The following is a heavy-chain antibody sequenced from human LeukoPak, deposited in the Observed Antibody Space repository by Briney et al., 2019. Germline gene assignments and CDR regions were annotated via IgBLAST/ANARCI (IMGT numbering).Heavy chain of an antibody. V-gene: IGHV5-51*01. Sequence: GESLKISCKGSGYSFTSCWIGWVRQMPGKGLEWMGIIYPGDSDTRYSPSFQGQVTISADKSISTAYLQWSSLKASDTAMYYCASAVGATRDAFDIWGQGTMVTVSS. CDR2: IYPGDSDT. D-gene: IGHD1-26*01. J-gene: IGHJ3*02. CDR1: GYSFTSCW. CDR3: ASAVGATRDAFDI.